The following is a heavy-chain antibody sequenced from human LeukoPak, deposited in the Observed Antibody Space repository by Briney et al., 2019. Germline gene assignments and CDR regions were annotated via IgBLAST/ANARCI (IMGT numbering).Heavy chain of an antibody. CDR3: ARWSGYDSADY. J-gene: IGHJ4*02. D-gene: IGHD5-12*01. Sequence: ASVTLSYKPSGYTFTSYDISWVRQAPGQGREGMGWISAYNGNTKYAQKLQGRVTMTTDTSTSTAYMELRSLRSDDTAVYYCARWSGYDSADYWGEGTLVTVSS. V-gene: IGHV1-18*01. CDR2: ISAYNGNT. CDR1: GYTFTSYD.